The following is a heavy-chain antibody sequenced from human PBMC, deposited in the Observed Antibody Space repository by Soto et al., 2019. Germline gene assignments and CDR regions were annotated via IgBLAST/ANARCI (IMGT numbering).Heavy chain of an antibody. CDR3: ARGRHKQLWFGRVFYMDV. D-gene: IGHD5-18*01. CDR2: INHSGST. CDR1: GGSFSGYY. Sequence: SETLSLTCAVYGGSFSGYYWSWIRQPPGKGLEWIGEINHSGSTNYNPSLKSRVTISVDTSKNQFTLKLSSVTAADTAVYSCARGRHKQLWFGRVFYMDVWGKGTTVTVSS. J-gene: IGHJ6*03. V-gene: IGHV4-34*01.